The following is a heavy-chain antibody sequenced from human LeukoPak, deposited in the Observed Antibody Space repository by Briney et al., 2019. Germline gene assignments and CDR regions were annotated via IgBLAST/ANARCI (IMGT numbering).Heavy chain of an antibody. CDR3: AKISGYYPSDY. CDR2: INWYGGST. D-gene: IGHD3-22*01. CDR1: GFTFHDYG. Sequence: GGSLRLSCAASGFTFHDYGISWVRQVPGKGLEWVSGINWYGGSTGYADSVKGRFTISRDNSKNTLFLQMNSLRAEDTAVYYCAKISGYYPSDYWGQGTLVTVSS. V-gene: IGHV3-20*04. J-gene: IGHJ4*02.